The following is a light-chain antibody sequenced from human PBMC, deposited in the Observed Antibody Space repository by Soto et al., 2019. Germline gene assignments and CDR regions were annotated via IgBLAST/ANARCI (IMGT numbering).Light chain of an antibody. CDR3: QQYGTSVFT. Sequence: EIVLTQSPGTLSLSPGERATLSCRASQSVDSSYLAWYQQKPGQAPRLLIYGASSRATGIPDRFSGSGSGKDFLITIRILEPEDFAVYCCQQYGTSVFTFGPGTKVDIK. V-gene: IGKV3-20*01. CDR1: QSVDSSY. CDR2: GAS. J-gene: IGKJ3*01.